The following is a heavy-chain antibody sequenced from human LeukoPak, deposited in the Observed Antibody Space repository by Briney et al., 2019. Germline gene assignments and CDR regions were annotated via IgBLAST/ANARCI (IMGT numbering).Heavy chain of an antibody. CDR2: IYYSGST. D-gene: IGHD4-11*01. Sequence: SETLSLTCTVSGGSISSSSYYWGWIRQPPGKGLEWIGSIYYSGSTYYNPSLNSRVTISVDTSKNQFSLKLRSVTAADTAVYYCARRDMTALTAYAFDIWGLGTMVTVSS. V-gene: IGHV4-39*01. CDR1: GGSISSSSYY. CDR3: ARRDMTALTAYAFDI. J-gene: IGHJ3*02.